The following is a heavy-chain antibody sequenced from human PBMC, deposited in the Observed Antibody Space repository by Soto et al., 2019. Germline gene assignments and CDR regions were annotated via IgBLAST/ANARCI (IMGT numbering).Heavy chain of an antibody. V-gene: IGHV4-30-2*01. D-gene: IGHD2-15*01. CDR1: GGSISSGGYS. J-gene: IGHJ5*02. CDR3: ARDRGGGGKFDP. CDR2: IYHSGST. Sequence: QLQLQESGSGLVKPSQTLSLTCAVSGGSISSGGYSWSWIRQPPGKGLEWIGYIYHSGSTYYNPSLKSRVTRSVDRSKNQCSLKLSSGTAADTAVYYCARDRGGGGKFDPWGQGTLVTVSS.